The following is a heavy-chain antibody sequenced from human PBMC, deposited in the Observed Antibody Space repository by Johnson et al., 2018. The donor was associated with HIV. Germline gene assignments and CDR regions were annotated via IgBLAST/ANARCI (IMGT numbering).Heavy chain of an antibody. Sequence: VQLVESGGGLVKPGGSLRLSCVASGFHFGNAWMNWVRQAPGKGLEWVGRIKSRTDGETTAYAAPVKDRFTISRDDSKNTLYLEMSSLKTEGTAVYFWCAFCIGQGFDVWGQGTKVTVSS. D-gene: IGHD2-15*01. CDR3: CAFCIGQGFDV. J-gene: IGHJ3*01. CDR1: GFHFGNAW. V-gene: IGHV3-15*01. CDR2: IKSRTDGETT.